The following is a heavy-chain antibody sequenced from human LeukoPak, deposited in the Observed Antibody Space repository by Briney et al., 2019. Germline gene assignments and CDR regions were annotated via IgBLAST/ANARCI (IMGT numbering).Heavy chain of an antibody. CDR2: IYYSGST. J-gene: IGHJ4*02. V-gene: IGHV4-59*01. CDR1: GGSISSYY. Sequence: PSETLSLTCTVSGGSISSYYLSWIRQPPGKGLEWIGYIYYSGSTNYNPSLKSRVTISVDTSKNQFSLKLSSVTAADTAVYYCARVSPVGWEPITAFDYWGQGTLVTVSS. D-gene: IGHD1-26*01. CDR3: ARVSPVGWEPITAFDY.